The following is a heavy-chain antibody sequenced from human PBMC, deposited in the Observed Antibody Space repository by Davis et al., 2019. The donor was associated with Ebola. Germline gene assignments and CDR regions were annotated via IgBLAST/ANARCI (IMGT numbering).Heavy chain of an antibody. J-gene: IGHJ4*02. V-gene: IGHV4-59*01. D-gene: IGHD5-18*01. CDR3: ARANTGMVPPEIDS. CDR2: IFYNGIT. CDR1: GGSISFYY. Sequence: SETLSLTCNASGGSISFYYWNWIRQAPGKGLEWIGDIFYNGITNYNPSLKSRLTISIDTSTNQFYLKLRSVTAADTAMYYCARANTGMVPPEIDSWGQGTLVTVSP.